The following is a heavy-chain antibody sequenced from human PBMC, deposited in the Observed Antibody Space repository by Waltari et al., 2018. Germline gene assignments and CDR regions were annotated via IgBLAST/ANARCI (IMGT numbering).Heavy chain of an antibody. CDR3: ARRSSIAATDAFDI. CDR1: GYTFTSYG. V-gene: IGHV1-18*01. Sequence: QVQLVHSGAGVTKPGASVKVSCKASGYTFTSYGISGVGHAPGQGLEWMGWISAYNGNTNYAQKLQGRVTMTTDTSTSTAYMELRSLRSDDTAVYYCARRSSIAATDAFDIWGQGTMVTVSS. CDR2: ISAYNGNT. D-gene: IGHD6-6*01. J-gene: IGHJ3*02.